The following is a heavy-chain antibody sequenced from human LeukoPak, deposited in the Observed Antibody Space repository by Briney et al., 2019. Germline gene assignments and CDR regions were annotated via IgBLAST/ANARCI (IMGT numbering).Heavy chain of an antibody. CDR1: GGSISSSSYY. V-gene: IGHV4-39*07. CDR2: IYYSGST. J-gene: IGHJ4*02. D-gene: IGHD3-9*01. CDR3: ARGSRVLRYFDWLPEQFDY. Sequence: KSSETLSLTCTVSGGSISSSSYYWGWIRQPPGKGLEWIGSIYYSGSTYYNPSLKSRVTISVDTSKNQFSLKLSSVTAADTAVYYCARGSRVLRYFDWLPEQFDYWGQGTLVTVSS.